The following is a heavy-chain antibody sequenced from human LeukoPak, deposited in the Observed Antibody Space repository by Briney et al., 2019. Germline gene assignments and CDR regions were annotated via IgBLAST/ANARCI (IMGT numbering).Heavy chain of an antibody. CDR3: ARAARDAFDI. CDR2: INPNSGGT. Sequence: ASVKVSCKASGYTFTGCYMHWVRQAPGQGLEWMGWINPNSGGTDYAQKFQGRVTMTRDTSISTTYMELSRLRSDDTAVYYCARAARDAFDIWGQGTMVTVSS. CDR1: GYTFTGCY. D-gene: IGHD6-6*01. J-gene: IGHJ3*02. V-gene: IGHV1-2*02.